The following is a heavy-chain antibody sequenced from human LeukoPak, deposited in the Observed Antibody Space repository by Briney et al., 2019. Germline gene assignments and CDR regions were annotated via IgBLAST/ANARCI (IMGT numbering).Heavy chain of an antibody. CDR2: INHSGST. Sequence: TSETLSLTCAVYGGSFSGYYWSWLRQPPGKGLEWIGEINHSGSTNYNPSLKSRVTISVDTSKNQFSLKLSSVTAADTAVYYCARDPGGGYKDDALDIWGQGTMVTVTS. D-gene: IGHD5-12*01. CDR3: ARDPGGGYKDDALDI. CDR1: GGSFSGYY. V-gene: IGHV4-34*01. J-gene: IGHJ3*02.